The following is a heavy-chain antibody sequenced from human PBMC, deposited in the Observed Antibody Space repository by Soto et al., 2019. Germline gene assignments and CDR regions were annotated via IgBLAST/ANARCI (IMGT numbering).Heavy chain of an antibody. V-gene: IGHV6-1*01. CDR3: ARGWAIIVVVPTAPPNWFDP. J-gene: IGHJ5*02. CDR1: GDSVSSNSAA. Sequence: QVQLQQSGPGLVKPSQTLSLTCAISGDSVSSNSAAWNWIRQSPSRGLEWLGRTYYRSKWYNDYAVSVKGRITINPDTSKNQFSLQLNSVTPEDTAIYYCARGWAIIVVVPTAPPNWFDPWGQGTLVTVSS. D-gene: IGHD2-2*01. CDR2: TYYRSKWYN.